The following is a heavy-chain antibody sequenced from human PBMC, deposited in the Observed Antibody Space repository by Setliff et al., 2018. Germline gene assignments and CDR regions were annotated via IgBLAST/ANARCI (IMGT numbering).Heavy chain of an antibody. V-gene: IGHV4-61*02. J-gene: IGHJ4*02. CDR1: GGSISSMSYY. D-gene: IGHD1-26*01. CDR3: ARDNTIVGATDY. CDR2: LHTSGTT. Sequence: SETLSLTCTVSGGSISSMSYYWTWIRQPAGKGLEWVGRLHTSGTTTYNLSLKSRVTMSMDKANNQFSLRVTSVTAADTAVYFCARDNTIVGATDYWGQGILVTVSS.